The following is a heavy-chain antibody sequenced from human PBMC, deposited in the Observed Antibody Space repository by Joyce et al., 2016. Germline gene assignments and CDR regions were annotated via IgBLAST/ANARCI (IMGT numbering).Heavy chain of an antibody. V-gene: IGHV4-4*02. CDR3: ARDTGQCISTTCQPFDY. Sequence: QVQLKESGPGLVKPSGTLSLTCAVSGGSISSGNWWSWVRQPPGKGLEWIGESYHRGSTNYNPSLKSRVTISADKSKNEFSLKLTAVTAADTAVYYCARDTGQCISTTCQPFDYWGPGTLVTVSS. D-gene: IGHD2-2*01. CDR2: SYHRGST. CDR1: GGSISSGNW. J-gene: IGHJ4*02.